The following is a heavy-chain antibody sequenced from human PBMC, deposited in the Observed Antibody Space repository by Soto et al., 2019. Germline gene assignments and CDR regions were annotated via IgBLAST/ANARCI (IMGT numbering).Heavy chain of an antibody. CDR1: GGSISRSSYY. CDR3: ARAQGNYYYYGMNV. J-gene: IGHJ6*02. V-gene: IGHV4-39*01. CDR2: IYYSGRT. Sequence: QLQLQESGPGLVKPSETLSLTCTVSGGSISRSSYYWGWIRQPPGKGLEWIGSIYYSGRTYYSPSLKSRITISVDTSKNQFSLKLSSVTAADTAVYYCARAQGNYYYYGMNVWGQGTTVTVSS.